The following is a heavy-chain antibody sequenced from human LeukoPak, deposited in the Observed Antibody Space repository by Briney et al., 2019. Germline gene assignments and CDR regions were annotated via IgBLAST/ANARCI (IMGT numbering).Heavy chain of an antibody. D-gene: IGHD2-15*01. Sequence: PGGSLRLSCAASGFTFSSYWMHWVRQAPGKGLEWVSAISGSGGSTYYADSVKGRFTISRDNSKNTLYLQMNSLRAEDTAVYYCAKGGCSGGSCYPYYYYYYMDVWGKGTTVTVSS. CDR1: GFTFSSYW. J-gene: IGHJ6*03. CDR2: ISGSGGST. CDR3: AKGGCSGGSCYPYYYYYYMDV. V-gene: IGHV3-23*01.